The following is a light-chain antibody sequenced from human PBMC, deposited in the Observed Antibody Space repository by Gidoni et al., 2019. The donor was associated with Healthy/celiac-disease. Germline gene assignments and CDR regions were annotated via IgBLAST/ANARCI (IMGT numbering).Light chain of an antibody. CDR2: AAS. Sequence: IPMTQSPSSLSASVGDRVTITCRASHRSSSYLNWYQQKPGKAPKLLIYAASSLQSGVPSRFSGSGSGTDFTLTISSLQPEDFATYYCQQSYSTPYTFGQGTKLEIK. CDR3: QQSYSTPYT. V-gene: IGKV1-39*01. J-gene: IGKJ2*01. CDR1: HRSSSY.